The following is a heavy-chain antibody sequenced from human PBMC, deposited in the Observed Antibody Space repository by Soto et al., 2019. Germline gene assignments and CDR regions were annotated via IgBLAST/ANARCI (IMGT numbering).Heavy chain of an antibody. CDR3: ATGHTEVDN. CDR2: ISGSSSYI. CDR1: GFIFSTSI. J-gene: IGHJ4*02. V-gene: IGHV3-21*06. D-gene: IGHD5-18*01. Sequence: ESGGGLVKPGGSLRLSCAGSGFIFSTSIMNWVRQAPGKGLEWVSSISGSSSYIYYADSVKGRFTISRDNAQNSLSLQMNSLRAEDTALYYCATGHTEVDNWGQGTLVTVSS.